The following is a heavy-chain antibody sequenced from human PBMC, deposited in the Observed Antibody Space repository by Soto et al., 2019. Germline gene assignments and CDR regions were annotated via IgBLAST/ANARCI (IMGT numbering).Heavy chain of an antibody. J-gene: IGHJ6*02. D-gene: IGHD3-10*01. V-gene: IGHV4-34*01. CDR1: GGSISSGDYY. CDR2: INHSGST. CDR3: ARARPKWLGEKTYYYDGMYV. Sequence: PSETLSLTCAVSGGSISSGDYYWSWIRQPPGKGLEWIGEINHSGSTNYNPSLKSRVTISVDTSKNQFSLKLSSVTAADTADYYCARARPKWLGEKTYYYDGMYVWGQGTTVTVSS.